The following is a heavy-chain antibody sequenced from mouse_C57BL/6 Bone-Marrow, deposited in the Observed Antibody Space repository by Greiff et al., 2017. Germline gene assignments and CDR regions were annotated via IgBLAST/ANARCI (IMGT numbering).Heavy chain of an antibody. V-gene: IGHV2-5*01. Sequence: VQLQESGPGLVQPSQSLSITCTVSGFSLTSYGVHWVRQSPGKGLEWLGVICRGGSTDYNAAFMSRLSITKDNSKSQVFFKMNSLQADDTAIYYWAKRDWDGYFDYWGQGTTLTVSS. CDR1: GFSLTSYG. CDR3: AKRDWDGYFDY. J-gene: IGHJ2*01. CDR2: ICRGGST. D-gene: IGHD4-1*01.